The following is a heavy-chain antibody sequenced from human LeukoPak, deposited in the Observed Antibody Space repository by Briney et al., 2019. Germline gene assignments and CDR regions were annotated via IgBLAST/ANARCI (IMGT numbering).Heavy chain of an antibody. CDR1: GYTFTSYD. Sequence: GASVKVSCKASGYTFTSYDFSWVRQATGQGLEWMGWMNPNSGNTGYAQKFQGRVTMTRNTSISTAYMELSSLRSEDTAVYYCARVGRIAAAGEFDYWGQGTLVTVSS. CDR3: ARVGRIAAAGEFDY. CDR2: MNPNSGNT. V-gene: IGHV1-8*02. D-gene: IGHD6-13*01. J-gene: IGHJ4*02.